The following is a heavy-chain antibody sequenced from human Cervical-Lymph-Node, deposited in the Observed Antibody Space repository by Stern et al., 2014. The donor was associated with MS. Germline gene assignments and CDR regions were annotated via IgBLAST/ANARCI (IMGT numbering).Heavy chain of an antibody. CDR3: ARDRGSYSDY. CDR1: GYTFTAYF. D-gene: IGHD1-26*01. V-gene: IGHV1-2*02. CDR2: ISPKTGSA. Sequence: QVQLVQSGAEVERPGASGKVSCKGSGYTFTAYFLHWVRQAPGQGLEWMGWISPKTGSATYAQKFQDRVTMTRDTSINTGYMEVSSLRSDDTAVYYCARDRGSYSDYWGQGTLVAVSS. J-gene: IGHJ4*02.